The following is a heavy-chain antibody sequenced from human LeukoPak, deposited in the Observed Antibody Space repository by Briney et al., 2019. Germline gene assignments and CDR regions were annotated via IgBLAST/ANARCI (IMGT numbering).Heavy chain of an antibody. CDR3: ARGDCSSSSCSGFYGMDV. CDR2: IYSGGST. CDR1: GFTVSSNY. Sequence: GGSLRLSCAASGFTVSSNYMTWVRQAPGKGLEWVSVIYSGGSTYYADSVKGRFTVSRDNSKNTLYMELNSLRVEDTAVYYCARGDCSSSSCSGFYGMDVWGQGTTVTVSS. V-gene: IGHV3-53*01. J-gene: IGHJ6*02. D-gene: IGHD2-2*01.